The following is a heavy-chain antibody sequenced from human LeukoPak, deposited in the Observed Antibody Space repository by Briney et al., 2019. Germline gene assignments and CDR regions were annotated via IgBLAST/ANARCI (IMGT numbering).Heavy chain of an antibody. Sequence: PGGSLTLSCAASAFTFSSYGMHCVRQAQGKGLEWAAFIRYDGSNKYYADSVKGRFTISRDNSKNTLYLQMNSLRAEDTAVYYCAKGLTGGYSYGYGIDYWGQGTLVTVSS. CDR3: AKGLTGGYSYGYGIDY. J-gene: IGHJ4*02. CDR2: IRYDGSNK. D-gene: IGHD5-18*01. CDR1: AFTFSSYG. V-gene: IGHV3-30*02.